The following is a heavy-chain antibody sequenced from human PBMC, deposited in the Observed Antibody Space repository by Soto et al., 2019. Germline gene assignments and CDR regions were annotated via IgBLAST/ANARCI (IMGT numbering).Heavy chain of an antibody. CDR1: GFTFSNAW. Sequence: GGSLRLSCAASGFTFSNAWMSWVRQAPGKGLEWVGRIKSKTDGGTTDYAAPVKGRFTISRDDSKNTLYLQMNSLKTEDTAVYYCTTSHSLWFGELDYYYYYMDVWGKGTTVTVSS. CDR2: IKSKTDGGTT. J-gene: IGHJ6*03. CDR3: TTSHSLWFGELDYYYYYMDV. V-gene: IGHV3-15*01. D-gene: IGHD3-10*01.